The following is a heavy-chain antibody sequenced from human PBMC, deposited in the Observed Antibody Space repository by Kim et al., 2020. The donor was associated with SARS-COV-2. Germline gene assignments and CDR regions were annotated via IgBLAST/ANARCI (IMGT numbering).Heavy chain of an antibody. V-gene: IGHV1-8*01. CDR2: MNPNSGNT. D-gene: IGHD3-3*01. CDR1: GYTFTSYD. CDR3: ARVGTIFGVVYYYGMDV. J-gene: IGHJ6*02. Sequence: ASVKVSCKASGYTFTSYDINWVRQATGQGLEWMGWMNPNSGNTGYAQKFQGRVTMTRNTSISTAYMELSSLRSEDTAVYYCARVGTIFGVVYYYGMDVWGQGTTVTVSS.